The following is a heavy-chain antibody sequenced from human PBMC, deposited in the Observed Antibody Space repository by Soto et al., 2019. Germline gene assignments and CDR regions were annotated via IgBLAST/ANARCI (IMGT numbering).Heavy chain of an antibody. D-gene: IGHD6-13*01. Sequence: SETLSLTCTVSGGAVSSGSYYWSWIRQPPGKGLEWIGYIYYSGSTNYNLSLNSRVTISVDTSKNQFSRKLSSVTAADTSVYYCARAEERQHLDDWGQGTTVNISS. CDR2: IYYSGST. V-gene: IGHV4-61*01. CDR3: ARAEERQHLDD. CDR1: GGAVSSGSYY. J-gene: IGHJ6*02.